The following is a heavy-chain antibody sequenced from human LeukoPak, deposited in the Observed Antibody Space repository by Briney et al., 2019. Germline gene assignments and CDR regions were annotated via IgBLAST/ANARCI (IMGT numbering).Heavy chain of an antibody. CDR1: GGSISSYY. Sequence: SQTLSLTCTVSGGSISSYYWSWIRHPPGNGLEWNGYIYYSGSTNYNTSLRSRVTISVDTSKNQFSLKLISVTAADTAVYYCARDLDSWSQGRMVTVSS. V-gene: IGHV4-59*01. CDR3: ARDLDS. J-gene: IGHJ3*02. CDR2: IYYSGST.